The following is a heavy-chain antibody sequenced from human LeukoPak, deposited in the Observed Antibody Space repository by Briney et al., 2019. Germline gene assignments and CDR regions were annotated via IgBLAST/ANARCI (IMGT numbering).Heavy chain of an antibody. D-gene: IGHD2-2*01. J-gene: IGHJ4*02. Sequence: SETLSLTCTVSGGSISSYYWSWIRQPPGKGLEWIGYIYYSGSTNYNPSLKSRVTISVDTSKNQFSLKLSSVTAADTAVYYCARIGPSSTSWLLDYWGQGTLGTVSS. CDR3: ARIGPSSTSWLLDY. CDR1: GGSISSYY. CDR2: IYYSGST. V-gene: IGHV4-59*01.